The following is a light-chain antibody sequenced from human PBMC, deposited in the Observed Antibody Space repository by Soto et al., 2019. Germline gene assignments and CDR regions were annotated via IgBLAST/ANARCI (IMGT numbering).Light chain of an antibody. CDR1: QSLLHSNGFNY. V-gene: IGKV2-28*01. CDR3: MQALQTPLT. J-gene: IGKJ4*01. CDR2: LGS. Sequence: DIVMTQSPLSLPVTPGEPASISCRSSQSLLHSNGFNYLDWYLQKPGQSPQLLIFLGSNRASGVTDKFSGSGSGTDFTLKISRVEAEDVGVYYCMQALQTPLTFGGGTKREIK.